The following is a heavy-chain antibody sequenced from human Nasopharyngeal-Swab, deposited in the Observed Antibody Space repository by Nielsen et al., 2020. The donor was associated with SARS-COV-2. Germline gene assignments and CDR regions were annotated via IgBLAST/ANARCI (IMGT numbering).Heavy chain of an antibody. CDR2: ISDDGDGSNT. Sequence: GESLKISCAASGFSLIDYAISWVRQAPGKGLEWVAAISDDGDGSNTYYADSVKGRFTFSRDKSKNTLDLQMNSLRTEDTAIYYCARDRGSNYFYYMDVWGKGTTVTVSS. V-gene: IGHV3-30*04. J-gene: IGHJ6*03. CDR1: GFSLIDYA. D-gene: IGHD2-15*01. CDR3: ARDRGSNYFYYMDV.